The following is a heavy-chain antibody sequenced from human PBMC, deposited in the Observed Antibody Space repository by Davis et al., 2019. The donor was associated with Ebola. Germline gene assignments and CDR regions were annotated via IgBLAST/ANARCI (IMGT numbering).Heavy chain of an antibody. Sequence: SETLSLTCTVSGGSISSSSYYWGWIRQPPGKGLEWIGHVYNSGNTFYNPSLKSRVTISGDTSKSQFSLKLSSVTAADTGVYYCARGKGVWDSWGQGTLVTVSS. D-gene: IGHD3-16*01. CDR1: GGSISSSSYY. CDR2: VYNSGNT. J-gene: IGHJ4*02. V-gene: IGHV4-39*01. CDR3: ARGKGVWDS.